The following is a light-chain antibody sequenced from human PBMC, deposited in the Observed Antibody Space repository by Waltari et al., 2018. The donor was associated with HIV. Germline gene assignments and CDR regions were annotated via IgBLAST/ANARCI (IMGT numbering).Light chain of an antibody. CDR2: VAS. Sequence: EIVLTQSPGTLSLSPGERATLPGRASQGVGSNYLAWYQQTPGQAPRLLIYVASTRATGIPDRFSGSGSGTDCTLTISRLEPEDFAVYYCQQYATSPLTFGGGTKVEIK. CDR3: QQYATSPLT. J-gene: IGKJ4*01. V-gene: IGKV3-20*01. CDR1: QGVGSNY.